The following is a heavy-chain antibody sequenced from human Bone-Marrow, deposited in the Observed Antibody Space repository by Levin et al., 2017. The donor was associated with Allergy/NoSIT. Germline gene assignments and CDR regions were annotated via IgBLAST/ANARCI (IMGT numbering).Heavy chain of an antibody. J-gene: IGHJ6*02. Sequence: GASVKVSCKASGYTFTGSYIHWVRQAPGQGLEWMGWINPNSDGTKYAQKFQGRVTMTRDTSTSTAYMELKGLTSDDTAVFYCARSSPLGGYYDILTEDYYYGMDVWGQGTTVTVSS. CDR2: INPNSDGT. CDR3: ARSSPLGGYYDILTEDYYYGMDV. CDR1: GYTFTGSY. D-gene: IGHD3-9*01. V-gene: IGHV1-2*02.